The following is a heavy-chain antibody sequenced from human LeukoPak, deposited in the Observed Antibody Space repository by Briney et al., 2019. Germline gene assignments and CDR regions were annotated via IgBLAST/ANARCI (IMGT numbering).Heavy chain of an antibody. J-gene: IGHJ4*02. D-gene: IGHD2-15*01. V-gene: IGHV3-7*05. CDR3: AREWWYLDY. Sequence: PGGSLQLSCAASGFTFTTYSMTWVRQSPGRGLEWVARIKEDGSDIHYVDSVKGRFTISRDNAKNSLYLQMNSLRAEDTAVYYCAREWWYLDYWGQGNPFTVSS. CDR1: GFTFTTYS. CDR2: IKEDGSDI.